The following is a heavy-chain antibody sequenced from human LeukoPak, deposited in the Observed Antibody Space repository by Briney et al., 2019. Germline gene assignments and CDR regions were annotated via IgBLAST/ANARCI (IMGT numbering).Heavy chain of an antibody. Sequence: SEILSLTCTVSGGSISSSSYYWGWIRQPPGKGPEWIGYIYYSGSTNYNPSLKSRVTISIDTSKNQFSLKLSSVTAADTAVYYCARAVGGDGSGSLWGPGTLVTVSS. CDR1: GGSISSSSYY. CDR3: ARAVGGDGSGSL. CDR2: IYYSGST. V-gene: IGHV4-61*05. J-gene: IGHJ4*02. D-gene: IGHD3-10*01.